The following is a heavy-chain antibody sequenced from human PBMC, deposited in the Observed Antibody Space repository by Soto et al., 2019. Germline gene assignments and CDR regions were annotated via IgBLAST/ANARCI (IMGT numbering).Heavy chain of an antibody. Sequence: QITLRESGPTLVKPTQTLTVTCSFSGFSFTASGVGVGWFRQPPGQALQWLALIYWNGNERYSPSLNKRLTVTKYTSKNQVVLTMTNVDPVDTATYFCAHELSGYYYVMDVWGPGTNVTVSS. CDR1: GFSFTASGVG. J-gene: IGHJ6*02. CDR3: AHELSGYYYVMDV. CDR2: IYWNGNE. V-gene: IGHV2-5*01. D-gene: IGHD3-10*02.